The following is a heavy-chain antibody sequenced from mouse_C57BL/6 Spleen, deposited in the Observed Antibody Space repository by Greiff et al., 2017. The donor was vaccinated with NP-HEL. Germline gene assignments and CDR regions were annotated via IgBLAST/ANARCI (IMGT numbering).Heavy chain of an antibody. CDR1: GFSFNTYA. CDR3: VRQGDGFDY. V-gene: IGHV10-1*01. CDR2: IRSKSNNYAT. D-gene: IGHD2-3*01. Sequence: EVHLVESGGGLVQPKGSLKLSCAASGFSFNTYAMNWVRQAPGKGLEWVARIRSKSNNYATYYAESVKDRFTISRDDSESMLYLQMNNLKTEDTAMYYCVRQGDGFDYWGQGTTLTVSS. J-gene: IGHJ2*01.